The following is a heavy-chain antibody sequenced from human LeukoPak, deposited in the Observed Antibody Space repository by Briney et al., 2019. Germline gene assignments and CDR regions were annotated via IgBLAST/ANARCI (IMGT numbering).Heavy chain of an antibody. CDR3: ARDGPWGVGAKYYFDY. J-gene: IGHJ4*02. CDR2: INPSGGST. V-gene: IGHV1-46*01. CDR1: GYTFTSYY. Sequence: GASVKVSCKASGYTFTSYYMHWVRQAPGQGLEWMGIINPSGGSTSYAQKFQGRVTMTTDTSTSTAYMELRSLRSDDTAVYYCARDGPWGVGAKYYFDYWGQGTLVTVSS. D-gene: IGHD1-26*01.